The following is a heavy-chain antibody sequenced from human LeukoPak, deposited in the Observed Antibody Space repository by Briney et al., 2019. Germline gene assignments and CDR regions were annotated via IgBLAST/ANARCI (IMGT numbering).Heavy chain of an antibody. Sequence: GASVKVSCKASGYTFTSYYIHWLRQAPGQGLEWMGVINPSGGSTSYAQKFQGRVTMTRDMSTSTDYMELSSLRSEDTAVYYCARDNSVGDYAWWFDPWGQGTLVTVSS. CDR2: INPSGGST. V-gene: IGHV1-46*01. CDR1: GYTFTSYY. D-gene: IGHD1-26*01. CDR3: ARDNSVGDYAWWFDP. J-gene: IGHJ5*02.